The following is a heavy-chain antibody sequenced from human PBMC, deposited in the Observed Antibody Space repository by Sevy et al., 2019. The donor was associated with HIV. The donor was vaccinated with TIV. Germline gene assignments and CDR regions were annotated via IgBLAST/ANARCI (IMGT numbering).Heavy chain of an antibody. J-gene: IGHJ3*02. V-gene: IGHV3-15*01. Sequence: GGSLRLSCAASGFTFSNACMSWVRQAPGKGLEWVGRIKSKTDGGTTDYAAPVKGRFTISRDDSKNTLYLQMNSLKTVDTAVYYCTTVAQFTAFDIWGQGTMVTVSS. CDR3: TTVAQFTAFDI. CDR2: IKSKTDGGTT. CDR1: GFTFSNAC.